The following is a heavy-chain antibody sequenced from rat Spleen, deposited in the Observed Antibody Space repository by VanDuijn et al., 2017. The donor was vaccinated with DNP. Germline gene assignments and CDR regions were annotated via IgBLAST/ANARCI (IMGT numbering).Heavy chain of an antibody. V-gene: IGHV5-46*01. CDR3: ARHRTIMPYYYAMDA. D-gene: IGHD1-12*01. CDR1: GFTFSSFP. J-gene: IGHJ4*01. Sequence: EVQLVESGGGLVQPGRSMKLSCAASGFTFSSFPMAWVRQAPTKGLEWVATISISGGTPYYRDSVKGRFTISRDNAQSTLYLQMDSLRSEDTATYYCARHRTIMPYYYAMDAWGQGASVTVSS. CDR2: ISISGGTP.